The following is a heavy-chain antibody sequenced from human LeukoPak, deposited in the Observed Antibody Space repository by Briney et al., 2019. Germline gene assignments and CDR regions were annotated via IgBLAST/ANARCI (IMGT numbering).Heavy chain of an antibody. CDR1: GFTSTNTW. CDR2: IKSSSDGGTT. J-gene: IGHJ4*02. Sequence: GGSLRLSCAASGFTSTNTWMTWVRQAPGKGLEWVGRIKSSSDGGTTDYAAPVKGRFTISRDDSKNTLYLQMNSLNTEDTAVYFCITALRWVQSPFNYWGQGTLVTVSS. V-gene: IGHV3-15*01. CDR3: ITALRWVQSPFNY. D-gene: IGHD5-24*01.